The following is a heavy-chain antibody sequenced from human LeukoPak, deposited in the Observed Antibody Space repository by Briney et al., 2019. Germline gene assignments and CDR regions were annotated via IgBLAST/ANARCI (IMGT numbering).Heavy chain of an antibody. CDR2: IYYSGST. CDR1: GGSISRSSYY. CDR3: ARHGYYYYYMDV. V-gene: IGHV4-39*01. J-gene: IGHJ6*03. Sequence: PSETLSLTCIVSGGSISRSSYYWGWFRQPPGKGLEWIGSIYYSGSTYYNPSLKSRVTMSVDTSKNQFSLKLNSVTAADTAVYYCARHGYYYYYMDVWGKGTTVTISS.